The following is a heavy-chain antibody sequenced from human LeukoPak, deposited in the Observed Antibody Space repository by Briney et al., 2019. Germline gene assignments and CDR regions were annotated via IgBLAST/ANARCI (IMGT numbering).Heavy chain of an antibody. D-gene: IGHD6-6*01. CDR2: IIPIFGTA. J-gene: IGHJ6*02. CDR3: ARLDEYSSSSRYYGMDV. Sequence: ASVKVSCKASGGTFSSYGISWVRQAPGQGLEWMGGIIPIFGTANYAQKFQGRVTITADESTSTAYMELSNLRSEDTAVYYCARLDEYSSSSRYYGMDVWGQGTTVTVSS. CDR1: GGTFSSYG. V-gene: IGHV1-69*13.